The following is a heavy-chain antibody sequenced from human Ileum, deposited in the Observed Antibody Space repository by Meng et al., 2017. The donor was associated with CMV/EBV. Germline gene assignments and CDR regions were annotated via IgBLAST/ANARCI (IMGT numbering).Heavy chain of an antibody. V-gene: IGHV3-23*01. CDR2: VSGSGTDI. Sequence: FTFTSYAINWVRQAPGKGLEWVSIVSGSGTDIFYADSVRGRFTVSRDTSKNTVYLQMNSLRAEDTALYYCAKRGPYCDGGRCYYYFDYWGQGTLVTVSS. CDR1: FTFTSYA. J-gene: IGHJ4*02. CDR3: AKRGPYCDGGRCYYYFDY. D-gene: IGHD2-15*01.